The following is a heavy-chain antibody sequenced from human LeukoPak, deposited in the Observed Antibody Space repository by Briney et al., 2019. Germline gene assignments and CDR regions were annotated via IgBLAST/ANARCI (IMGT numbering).Heavy chain of an antibody. V-gene: IGHV4-4*07. CDR2: IYTSGST. CDR1: GGSISSYY. Sequence: SETLSLTCTVSGGSISSYYWTWIRQPAGKGLEWIGHIYTSGSTGYNPSLKSRVSISVDTSKNQFSLKLSSVTAADTAVYYCAAESERWLVRSWGQGTLVTVSS. J-gene: IGHJ4*02. CDR3: AAESERWLVRS. D-gene: IGHD6-19*01.